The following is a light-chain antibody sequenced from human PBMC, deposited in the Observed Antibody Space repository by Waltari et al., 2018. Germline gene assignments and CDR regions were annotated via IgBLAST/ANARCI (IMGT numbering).Light chain of an antibody. Sequence: GDRVTITCRASRNINRHLAWYQQKPGKAPKLLIYTASTLHSGVPSRFSGSGSVTEFTFTISSLQPDDFATYYCQQYDLSSTFGQGTKVEIK. CDR3: QQYDLSST. CDR2: TAS. J-gene: IGKJ1*01. V-gene: IGKV1-5*03. CDR1: RNINRH.